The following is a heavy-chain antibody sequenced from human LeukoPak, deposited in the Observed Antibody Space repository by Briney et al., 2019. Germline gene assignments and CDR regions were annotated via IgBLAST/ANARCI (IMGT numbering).Heavy chain of an antibody. CDR2: ISHNGVGT. J-gene: IGHJ4*02. CDR1: GFTFSSYA. D-gene: IGHD4-17*01. V-gene: IGHV3-64*01. Sequence: GGSLRLSCAASGFTFSSYAMHWVRQAPGKGLEYVSAISHNGVGTYYANSVKDRFTIFRDNSKNTLYLQLGSLRAEDLAVYYCAREIYGDSDTYYFDYWGQGTLVTVSS. CDR3: AREIYGDSDTYYFDY.